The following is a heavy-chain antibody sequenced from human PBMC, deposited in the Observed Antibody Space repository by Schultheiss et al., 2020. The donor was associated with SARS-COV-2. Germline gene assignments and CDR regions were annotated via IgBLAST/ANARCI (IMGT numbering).Heavy chain of an antibody. V-gene: IGHV4-4*07. CDR3: ARPQFGVVDY. Sequence: SETLSLTCAVSGGSISSFYWSWIRQPAGKGLDWIGRIYTSGSTNYNPSLKSRVTMSVDTSKNQFSLKLSSVTAADTAVYYCARPQFGVVDYWGQGTLVTVSS. CDR2: IYTSGST. CDR1: GGSISSFY. D-gene: IGHD3-3*01. J-gene: IGHJ4*02.